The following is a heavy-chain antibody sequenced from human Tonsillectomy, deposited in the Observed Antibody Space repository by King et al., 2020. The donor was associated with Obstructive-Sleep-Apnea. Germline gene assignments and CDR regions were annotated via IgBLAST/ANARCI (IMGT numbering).Heavy chain of an antibody. V-gene: IGHV4-59*01. CDR1: GGSISSYY. D-gene: IGHD3-10*01. CDR2: IYYSGST. Sequence: VQLQESGPGLVKPSETLSLTCTVSGGSISSYYWSWIRQPPGKGLEWIGYIYYSGSTNYNPSLKSRVTISVDTSKNQFSLKLSPVTAADTAVYYCARERITMVRGVITPEYFQHWGQGTLVTVSS. CDR3: ARERITMVRGVITPEYFQH. J-gene: IGHJ1*01.